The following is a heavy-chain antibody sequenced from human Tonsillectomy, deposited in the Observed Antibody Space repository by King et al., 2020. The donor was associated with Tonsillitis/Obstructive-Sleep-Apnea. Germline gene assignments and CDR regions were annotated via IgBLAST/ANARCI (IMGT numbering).Heavy chain of an antibody. CDR3: AIDIPGADGMDV. CDR2: IDYSGST. Sequence: QLQESGPGLVKPSETLSLTCTVSGGSISTYYWSWIRQPPGKGLESIGYIDYSGSTNYNPSLKSRVTISVDTSKNQFSLKLSSVTAADTAVYYCAIDIPGADGMDVWGQGTTVTVSS. J-gene: IGHJ6*02. CDR1: GGSISTYY. V-gene: IGHV4-59*01.